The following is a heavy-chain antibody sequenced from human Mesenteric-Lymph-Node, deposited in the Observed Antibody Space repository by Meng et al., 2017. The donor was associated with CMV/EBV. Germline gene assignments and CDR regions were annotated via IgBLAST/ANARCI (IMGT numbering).Heavy chain of an antibody. CDR3: ARGRYFDKFDY. Sequence: GGSLRLSCAASGFTFDDYDMHWIRQAPGKGLEWVALRSHDGRNEYYADAVQGRFTMSRDSLKNTLFLHMNNLRTEDTAVYFCARGRYFDKFDYWGQGTLVTVSS. CDR2: RSHDGRNE. J-gene: IGHJ4*02. V-gene: IGHV3-30*04. D-gene: IGHD3-9*01. CDR1: GFTFDDYD.